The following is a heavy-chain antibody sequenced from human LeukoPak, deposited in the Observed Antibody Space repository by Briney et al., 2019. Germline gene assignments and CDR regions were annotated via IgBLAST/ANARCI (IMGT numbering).Heavy chain of an antibody. V-gene: IGHV4-61*08. J-gene: IGHJ3*02. CDR2: IYYSGST. CDR1: GGSISSGGYY. Sequence: SETLSLTCTVSGGSISSGGYYWSWIRQPPGKGLEWIGYIYYSGSTNYNPSLKSRVTISVDTSKNQFSLKLSSVTAADTAVYYCARNDAFDIWGQGTMVTVSS. CDR3: ARNDAFDI.